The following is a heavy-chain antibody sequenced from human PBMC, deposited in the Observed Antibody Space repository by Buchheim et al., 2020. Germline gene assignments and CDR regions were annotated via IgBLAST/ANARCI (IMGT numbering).Heavy chain of an antibody. CDR1: GFSFSSCW. V-gene: IGHV3-74*01. J-gene: IGHJ4*02. CDR3: ASPGTRDEYDFDY. CDR2: TNTDGTYT. D-gene: IGHD5-24*01. Sequence: EVQLVESGGGLVQPGGSLRLSCAASGFSFSSCWMHWVRQTPGKGLLWVSRTNTDGTYTSYADSVKGRFTISRDNAKNTVYLQMNSLRAEDTAVYYCASPGTRDEYDFDYWGQGAL.